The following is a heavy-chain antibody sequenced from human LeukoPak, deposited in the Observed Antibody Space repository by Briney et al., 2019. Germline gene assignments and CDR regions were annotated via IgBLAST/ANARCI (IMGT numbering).Heavy chain of an antibody. CDR2: IYSGGST. CDR3: ARALKTLPKAAAGFY. CDR1: GFTVSSNY. V-gene: IGHV3-66*01. Sequence: GGSLRLSCAASGFTVSSNYMSWVRQAPGKGLEWVSVIYSGGSTYYADSVKGRFTISRDNSKNTLYLQMNSLRAEDTAVYYCARALKTLPKAAAGFYWGQGTLVTVSS. D-gene: IGHD6-13*01. J-gene: IGHJ4*02.